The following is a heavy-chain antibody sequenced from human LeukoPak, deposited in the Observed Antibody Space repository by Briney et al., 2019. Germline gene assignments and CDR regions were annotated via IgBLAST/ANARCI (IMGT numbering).Heavy chain of an antibody. Sequence: PSETLSLTCAVYGGSFSGYYWSWIRQPPGKGLEWIGEINHSGSTSYHPSLGSRVSISVDTSKNQFSLNLSSLTAADTAVYYCARGLAGARLGYWGQGTLVTVSS. V-gene: IGHV4-34*01. CDR2: INHSGST. CDR3: ARGLAGARLGY. CDR1: GGSFSGYY. J-gene: IGHJ4*02. D-gene: IGHD6-6*01.